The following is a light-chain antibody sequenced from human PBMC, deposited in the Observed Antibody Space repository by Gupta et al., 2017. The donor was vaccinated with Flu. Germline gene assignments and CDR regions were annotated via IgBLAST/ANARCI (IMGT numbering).Light chain of an antibody. Sequence: DVQMTQSPSSLSASVGAGVTITCRVSQNIDMSLNWYQHKPGQAPKILIYTASSLQTGVTTRFRGSGSGTEFTLTISNLQPEDSATYYCQQAYSYPKTFGGGTKLEI. CDR3: QQAYSYPKT. CDR1: QNIDMS. V-gene: IGKV1-39*01. J-gene: IGKJ4*01. CDR2: TAS.